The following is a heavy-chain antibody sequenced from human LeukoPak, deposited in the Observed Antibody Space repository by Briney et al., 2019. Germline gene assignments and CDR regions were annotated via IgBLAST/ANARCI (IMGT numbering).Heavy chain of an antibody. D-gene: IGHD6-13*01. CDR3: ARESRQQLAFDY. CDR1: GDSISSGGYY. V-gene: IGHV4-31*03. CDR2: IYYSGST. J-gene: IGHJ4*02. Sequence: SQTLSLTCTVSGDSISSGGYYWNWIRQHPGKGLEWIGYIYYSGSTYYNPSLQSRITISVDTSKNQFSLKLISVTAADTAVYYCARESRQQLAFDYWGQGTLVTVSS.